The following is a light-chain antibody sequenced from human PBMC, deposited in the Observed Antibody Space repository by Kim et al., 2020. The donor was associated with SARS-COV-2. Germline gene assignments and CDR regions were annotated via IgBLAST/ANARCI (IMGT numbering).Light chain of an antibody. Sequence: DIQMTQSPSSLSASVGDRVTITCRASQGISRYLAWYQQRPGKVPRLLIYAATTLHSGVPSRFSGSGSGTHFTLTISSLQPEDVATYYCQKFDNAPWTFGQGTKVDIK. CDR1: QGISRY. CDR2: AAT. J-gene: IGKJ1*01. V-gene: IGKV1-27*01. CDR3: QKFDNAPWT.